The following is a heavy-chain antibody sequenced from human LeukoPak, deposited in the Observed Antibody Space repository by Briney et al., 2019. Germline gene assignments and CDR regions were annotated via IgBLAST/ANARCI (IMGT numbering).Heavy chain of an antibody. CDR1: GYTFTGYF. CDR2: INPNSGGT. V-gene: IGHV1-2*02. J-gene: IGHJ4*02. CDR3: ARGVHVWGSYRYFDY. D-gene: IGHD3-16*02. Sequence: GASVKVSCKASGYTFTGYFMHWVRQAPGQGLEWMGWINPNSGGTNYAQKFQGRVTMTRDTSISTAYMELSRLRSDDTAVYYCARGVHVWGSYRYFDYWGQGTLVTVSS.